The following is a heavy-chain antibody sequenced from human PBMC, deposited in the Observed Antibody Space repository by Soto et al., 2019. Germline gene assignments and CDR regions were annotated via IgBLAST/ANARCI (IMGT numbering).Heavy chain of an antibody. Sequence: SETLSLTCTVSGGSIRSSYWTWIRQPPGKGLEWIGHMYFSGTTNFNPSLKSRITMSVDTSKNQFSLKLSSVTAADTAVYYCARAAENGGNWFDPWGQGTLGIVS. CDR2: MYFSGTT. D-gene: IGHD2-8*01. CDR3: ARAAENGGNWFDP. CDR1: GGSIRSSY. V-gene: IGHV4-59*01. J-gene: IGHJ5*02.